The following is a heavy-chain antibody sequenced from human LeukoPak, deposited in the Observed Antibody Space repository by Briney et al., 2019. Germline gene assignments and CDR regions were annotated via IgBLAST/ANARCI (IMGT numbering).Heavy chain of an antibody. J-gene: IGHJ4*02. CDR3: ASDYPNFNY. V-gene: IGHV3-23*01. Sequence: GGSLRLSCAASGFTFTSYAMSWVRQAPGKGLEWVSAISGSGGNTYYADSVKGRFTIYRDDSKNTLSLQMNSLRAEDTAVYYCASDYPNFNYWGQGTLVTVSS. D-gene: IGHD4-17*01. CDR1: GFTFTSYA. CDR2: ISGSGGNT.